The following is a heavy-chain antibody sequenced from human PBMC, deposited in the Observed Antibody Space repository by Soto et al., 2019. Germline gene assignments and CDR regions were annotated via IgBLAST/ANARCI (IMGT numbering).Heavy chain of an antibody. J-gene: IGHJ6*02. CDR2: IYYSGST. CDR3: ARARVVITHYGMDV. V-gene: IGHV4-30-4*01. D-gene: IGHD3-22*01. CDR1: GGSISSGDYY. Sequence: PSETLSLTCNVSGGSISSGDYYWSWIRHPPGNGLEWIGYIYYSGSTYYNPSLKSRVTISVDTSKNQFSLKLSSVTAADTAVYYCARARVVITHYGMDVWGQGTPV.